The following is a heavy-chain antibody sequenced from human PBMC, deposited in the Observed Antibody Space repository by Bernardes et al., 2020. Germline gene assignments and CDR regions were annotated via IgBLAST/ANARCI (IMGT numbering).Heavy chain of an antibody. CDR3: AARGTSRYAFDI. CDR1: GGSFSGYY. J-gene: IGHJ3*02. V-gene: IGHV4-34*01. D-gene: IGHD2-2*01. CDR2: INHSGST. Sequence: SETLSLTCAVYGGSFSGYYWSWIRQPPGKGLEWIGEINHSGSTNYNPSLKSRVTISVDTSKNQFSLKLSSVTAADTAVYYCAARGTSRYAFDIWGQGTMVTVSS.